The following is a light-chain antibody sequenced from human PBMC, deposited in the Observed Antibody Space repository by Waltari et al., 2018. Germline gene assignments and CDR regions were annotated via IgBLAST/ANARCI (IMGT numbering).Light chain of an antibody. Sequence: IQMTQSPSTLSASVGHRVTITCRASQSISSGWAWYQQIPGKAPKRLIYKASSLESGVPSRFSGSGSGTEFTLTISSLQPDDFATYYCQQYNRYPYTFGQGTKLEIK. CDR2: KAS. J-gene: IGKJ2*01. V-gene: IGKV1-5*03. CDR3: QQYNRYPYT. CDR1: QSISSG.